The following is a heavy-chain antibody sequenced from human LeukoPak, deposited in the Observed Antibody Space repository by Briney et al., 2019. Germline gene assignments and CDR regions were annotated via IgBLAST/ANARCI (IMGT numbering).Heavy chain of an antibody. CDR3: ARDVGARLPGY. D-gene: IGHD6-6*01. CDR1: GASISSNNW. Sequence: SGTLSLTCAVSGASISSNNWWSWVRQPPGKGLEWIGEIYHSGNSNYNPSLKSRVFISVDKSKNQLSLNLNSVTAADTAVYYCARDVGARLPGYWGQGILVTVSS. CDR2: IYHSGNS. V-gene: IGHV4-4*02. J-gene: IGHJ4*02.